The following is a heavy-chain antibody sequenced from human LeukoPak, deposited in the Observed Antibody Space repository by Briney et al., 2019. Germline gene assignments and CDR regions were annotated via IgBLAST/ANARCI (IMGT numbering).Heavy chain of an antibody. D-gene: IGHD4-11*01. CDR2: IFITGST. CDR3: ARGQSR. Sequence: GGSLRLSCAASGFSVSSSYMSWVRQAPGKGLEWVSVIFITGSTDYADSVKGRFTISRDTSKNIVSLQMNNLRPEDTAVYYCARGQSRWGQGTLVSVSS. V-gene: IGHV3-53*01. CDR1: GFSVSSSY. J-gene: IGHJ4*02.